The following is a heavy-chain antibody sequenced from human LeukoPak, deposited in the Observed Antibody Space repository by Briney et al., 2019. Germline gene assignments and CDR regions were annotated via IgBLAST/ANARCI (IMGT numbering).Heavy chain of an antibody. J-gene: IGHJ4*02. CDR2: IYSAGST. Sequence: GGSLRLSCAASGFTVSDNYMSWVRQAPGKGLEWVSLIYSAGSTYYADSVKGRFTISRDNSKNTLYLQMNSLTDDDTAVYYCAKKWGVGTTTLDYFDYWGQGTLVTVS. CDR3: AKKWGVGTTTLDYFDY. D-gene: IGHD1-26*01. CDR1: GFTVSDNY. V-gene: IGHV3-53*01.